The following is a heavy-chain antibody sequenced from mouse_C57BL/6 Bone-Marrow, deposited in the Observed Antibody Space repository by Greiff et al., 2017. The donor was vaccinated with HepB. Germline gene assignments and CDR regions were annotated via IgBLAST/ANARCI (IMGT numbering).Heavy chain of an antibody. Sequence: EVKLVESGGDLVKPGGSLKLSCAASGFTFSSYGMSWVRQTPDKRLEWVATISSGGSYTYYPDSVKGRFTISRDNAKNTLYLQMSSLKSEDTAMYYCARHEGITRFDYWGQGTTLTVSS. V-gene: IGHV5-6*01. J-gene: IGHJ2*01. CDR3: ARHEGITRFDY. CDR1: GFTFSSYG. D-gene: IGHD1-1*01. CDR2: ISSGGSYT.